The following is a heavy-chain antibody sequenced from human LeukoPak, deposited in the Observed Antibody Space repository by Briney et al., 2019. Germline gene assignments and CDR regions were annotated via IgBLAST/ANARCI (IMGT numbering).Heavy chain of an antibody. CDR2: INPYGSDT. J-gene: IGHJ4*02. CDR1: GFTFNSYW. V-gene: IGHV3-7*01. Sequence: GGSLRLSCAASGFTFNSYWMWWVSQASGKGLEWVANINPYGSDTYYADSVKGRFTISRDNAENSLYLQMNNLRVGDTAVYYCARQRETAVAGTGFDYWGQGTLVTVSS. CDR3: ARQRETAVAGTGFDY. D-gene: IGHD6-19*01.